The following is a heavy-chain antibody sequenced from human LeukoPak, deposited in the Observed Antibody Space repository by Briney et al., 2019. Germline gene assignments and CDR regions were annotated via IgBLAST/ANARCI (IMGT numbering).Heavy chain of an antibody. D-gene: IGHD3-22*01. J-gene: IGHJ4*02. V-gene: IGHV3-21*01. CDR3: ARDYDSSGFYDY. CDR1: GYTFSFYS. Sequence: GGSLRLSCAASGYTFSFYSMNWVRQAPGKGLEWVSSISSSGSNIYYADSVKGRFTISRDNAKNSLYLQMNSLRAEDTAVYYCARDYDSSGFYDYWGQGTLVTVSS. CDR2: ISSSGSNI.